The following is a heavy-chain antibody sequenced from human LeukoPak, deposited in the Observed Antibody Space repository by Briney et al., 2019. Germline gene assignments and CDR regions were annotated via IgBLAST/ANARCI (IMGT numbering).Heavy chain of an antibody. CDR2: ISGSGGST. CDR3: AKDRHCSSTSCFYYFDY. V-gene: IGHV3-23*01. J-gene: IGHJ4*02. D-gene: IGHD2-2*01. CDR1: GFTFSSYA. Sequence: WGSLRLSCAASGFTFSSYAMSWVRQAPGKGLEWVSAISGSGGSTYYADSVKGRFTISRDNSKNTLYLQMNSLRAEDTAVYYCAKDRHCSSTSCFYYFDYWGQGTLVTVSS.